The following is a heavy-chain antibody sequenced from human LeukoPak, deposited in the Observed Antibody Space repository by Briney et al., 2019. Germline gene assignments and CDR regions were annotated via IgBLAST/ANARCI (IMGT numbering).Heavy chain of an antibody. J-gene: IGHJ6*03. Sequence: GASVKVSCKASGYTFTSYDINWVRQATGQGLEWMGWMNPSSGNTGYAQKFQGRATMTRNTSISTAYMELSSLRSEDTAVYYCARGRKQLLRYYYYYYMDVWGKGTTVTVSS. CDR2: MNPSSGNT. CDR3: ARGRKQLLRYYYYYYMDV. CDR1: GYTFTSYD. D-gene: IGHD2-2*01. V-gene: IGHV1-8*01.